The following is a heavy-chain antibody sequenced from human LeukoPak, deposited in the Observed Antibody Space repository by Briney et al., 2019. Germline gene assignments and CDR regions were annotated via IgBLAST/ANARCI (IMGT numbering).Heavy chain of an antibody. Sequence: SVKVSCKASGGTFSSYAISWVRQSPGQGLEWMGGIIPIFGTANTAQKFQGRVMITTDEPTSKAYMELSSLRSEDTAGYYCARDHYDSSGYYYVDPNWFDPWGQGTLVTVS. D-gene: IGHD3-22*01. J-gene: IGHJ5*02. CDR2: IIPIFGTA. V-gene: IGHV1-69*05. CDR1: GGTFSSYA. CDR3: ARDHYDSSGYYYVDPNWFDP.